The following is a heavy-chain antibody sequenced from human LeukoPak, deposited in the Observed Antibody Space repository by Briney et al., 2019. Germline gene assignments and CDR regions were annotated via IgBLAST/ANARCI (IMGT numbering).Heavy chain of an antibody. CDR3: ARDELRYFTYYGMDV. CDR2: ISSSGSTI. Sequence: GGSLRLSCAASGFTFSGYYMSWIRQALGKGLEWVSYISSSGSTIYYADSVKGRFTISRDNAKNSLYLQMNSLRAEDTAVYYCARDELRYFTYYGMDVWGQGTTVTVSS. CDR1: GFTFSGYY. D-gene: IGHD3-9*01. J-gene: IGHJ6*02. V-gene: IGHV3-11*01.